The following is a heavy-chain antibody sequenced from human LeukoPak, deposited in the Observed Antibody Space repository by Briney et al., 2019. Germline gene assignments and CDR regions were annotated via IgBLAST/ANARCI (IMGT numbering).Heavy chain of an antibody. CDR1: GGSISSYY. CDR2: IYYSGST. D-gene: IGHD5-24*01. J-gene: IGHJ3*02. V-gene: IGHV4-59*01. Sequence: PSETLSLTCTVSGGSISSYYWSWIRQPPGKGLEWIGYIYYSGSTNYNPSLKSRVTISVDTSKNQFSLKLSSVTAADTAVYYCARGLLDGYTHPAAFDIWGQGTMVTVSS. CDR3: ARGLLDGYTHPAAFDI.